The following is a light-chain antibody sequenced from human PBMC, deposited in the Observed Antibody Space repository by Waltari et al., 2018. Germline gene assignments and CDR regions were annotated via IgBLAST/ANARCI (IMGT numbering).Light chain of an antibody. CDR3: AAWDDSLSGRV. CDR1: RSNIGNNY. J-gene: IGLJ3*02. V-gene: IGLV1-47*01. Sequence: QSVLTQPPSASGTPGQRVTISCSGSRSNIGNNYVYWYQQPPGTAPKLLIYRNNQRPSGVPDRFSGFKSGTSASLAISGLRSEDEADYYCAAWDDSLSGRVFGGGTKVTVL. CDR2: RNN.